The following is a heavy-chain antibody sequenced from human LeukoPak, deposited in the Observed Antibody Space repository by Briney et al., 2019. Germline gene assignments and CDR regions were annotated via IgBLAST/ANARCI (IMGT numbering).Heavy chain of an antibody. Sequence: SETLSLTCTVSGGSISSYYWSWIRQPPGKGLEWIGYIYYSGSTNYNPSLKSRVTISVDTSKNQFSLKLSSVTAADTAVYYCAREPPVVVEQALDIWGQGTMVTVSS. D-gene: IGHD2-15*01. J-gene: IGHJ3*02. CDR2: IYYSGST. CDR3: AREPPVVVEQALDI. V-gene: IGHV4-59*12. CDR1: GGSISSYY.